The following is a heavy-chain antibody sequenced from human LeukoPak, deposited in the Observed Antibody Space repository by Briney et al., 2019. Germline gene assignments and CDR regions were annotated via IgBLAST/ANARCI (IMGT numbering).Heavy chain of an antibody. Sequence: GGSLRLSCAASGFTFSSYGMSWVRQAPGKGLEWVSAISGSGGSTYYADSVKGRFTISRDNAKNSLYLQMNSLRAEDTAVYYCARDGYNFLTEFDPWGQGTLVTVSS. CDR3: ARDGYNFLTEFDP. D-gene: IGHD5-24*01. CDR1: GFTFSSYG. J-gene: IGHJ5*02. CDR2: ISGSGGST. V-gene: IGHV3-23*01.